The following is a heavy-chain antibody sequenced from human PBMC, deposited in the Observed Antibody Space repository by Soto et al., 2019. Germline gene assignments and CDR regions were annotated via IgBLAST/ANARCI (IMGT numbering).Heavy chain of an antibody. V-gene: IGHV4-31*01. J-gene: IGHJ5*02. CDR2: IYHSGST. Sequence: QVQLQESGPGLVKPSQTLSLTCTVSGDSISRGGYYWNWLRQHPRKGLEWIGYIYHSGSTIYNPSRKSLVTISVDTSKDRLSLELSNVTAADTAVYYCARDGAGAYGLGWFDPWGQGILVTVSS. D-gene: IGHD2-21*01. CDR1: GDSISRGGYY. CDR3: ARDGAGAYGLGWFDP.